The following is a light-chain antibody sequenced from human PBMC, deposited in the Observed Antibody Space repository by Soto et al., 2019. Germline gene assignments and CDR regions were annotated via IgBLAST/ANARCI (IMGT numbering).Light chain of an antibody. CDR1: SSDVGSYNL. CDR3: CSYAGSSTVV. Sequence: QSVLTQAAFVSGSPGQSVTISCTGTSSDVGSYNLVSWYQQHPGKAPKLMIYEGSKRPSGVSNRFSGSKSGNTASLTISGLQAEDEADYYCCSYAGSSTVVFGGGTKLTVL. CDR2: EGS. J-gene: IGLJ2*01. V-gene: IGLV2-23*01.